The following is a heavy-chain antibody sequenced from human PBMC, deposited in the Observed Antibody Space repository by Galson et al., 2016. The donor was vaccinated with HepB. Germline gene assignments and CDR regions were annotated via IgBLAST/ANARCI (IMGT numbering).Heavy chain of an antibody. Sequence: SVKVSCKASGYTFISHGISWVRQAPGQGLEWIAWISTDNGNTNYAQKFQGRVTMTTDTSTSTAYMELRSLGSDDTAMYYCARRHCSGRSCLQMYYGVDAWGQGTTVTVSS. V-gene: IGHV1-18*01. J-gene: IGHJ6*02. CDR3: ARRHCSGRSCLQMYYGVDA. CDR2: ISTDNGNT. D-gene: IGHD2-15*01. CDR1: GYTFISHG.